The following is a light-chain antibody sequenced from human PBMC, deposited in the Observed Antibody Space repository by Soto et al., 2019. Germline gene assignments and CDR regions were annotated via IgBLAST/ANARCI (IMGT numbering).Light chain of an antibody. Sequence: DIQMTQSPSTLSASVGDRVTITCRASQSISSWLAWYQQKPGKAPKLLIYKASTLESGVPSNFSGSGPGTEFSLTISSLQPEDFATYYCQQYNAYPWTFGQGTNVDVK. J-gene: IGKJ1*01. CDR3: QQYNAYPWT. CDR2: KAS. CDR1: QSISSW. V-gene: IGKV1-5*03.